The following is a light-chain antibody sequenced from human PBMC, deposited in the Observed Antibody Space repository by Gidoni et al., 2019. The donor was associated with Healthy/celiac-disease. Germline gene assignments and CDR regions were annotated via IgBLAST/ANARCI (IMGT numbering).Light chain of an antibody. Sequence: DIVMTQSPDSLAVSLGERATINCKSSQSVLYSSNNKNYLAWYHQKSGQPPKLLIYWASTRASGVPDRFSGSGSGTDFTLTISSLQAEDVAVYYCQQYYSTPRTFGQGTKVEIK. CDR2: WAS. CDR3: QQYYSTPRT. CDR1: QSVLYSSNNKNY. V-gene: IGKV4-1*01. J-gene: IGKJ1*01.